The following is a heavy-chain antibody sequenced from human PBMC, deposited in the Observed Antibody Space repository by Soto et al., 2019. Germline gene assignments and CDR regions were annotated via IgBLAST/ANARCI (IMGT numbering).Heavy chain of an antibody. CDR2: IWYDGSNK. CDR3: ARDDYYDSSGYYY. J-gene: IGHJ4*02. D-gene: IGHD3-22*01. Sequence: GGSLRLSCAASGFTFSSYGMHCVRQAPGKGLEWVAVIWYDGSNKYYADSVKGRFTISRDNSKNTLYLQMNSLRAEDTAVYYCARDDYYDSSGYYYWGQGTLVTVSS. V-gene: IGHV3-33*01. CDR1: GFTFSSYG.